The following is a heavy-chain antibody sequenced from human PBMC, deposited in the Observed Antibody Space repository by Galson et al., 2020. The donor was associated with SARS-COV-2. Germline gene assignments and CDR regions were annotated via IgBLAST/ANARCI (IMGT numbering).Heavy chain of an antibody. V-gene: IGHV3-21*01. CDR3: ARDRCSSTSCYYYFDY. CDR2: IDSSSSYI. Sequence: TGGSLRLSCAASGFTFNIYTMAWVRQAPGKGLEWVSYIDSSSSYIFYADSVKGRFTISRDNAKNSLYLQMNSLGAEDTAVYYCARDRCSSTSCYYYFDYWGQGTLVTVSS. D-gene: IGHD2-2*01. CDR1: GFTFNIYT. J-gene: IGHJ4*02.